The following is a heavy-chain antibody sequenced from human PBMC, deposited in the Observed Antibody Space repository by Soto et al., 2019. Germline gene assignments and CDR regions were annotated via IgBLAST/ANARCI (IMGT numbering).Heavy chain of an antibody. CDR3: ARDRGYSGYDYDY. V-gene: IGHV1-69*13. Sequence: ASVKVSCKASGGTFSSYAISWVRQAPGQGLEWMGGIIPIFGTANYAQKFQGRVTITADESTSTAYMELSSLRSEDTAVYYCARDRGYSGYDYDYWGQGTLVTVSS. J-gene: IGHJ4*02. D-gene: IGHD5-12*01. CDR1: GGTFSSYA. CDR2: IIPIFGTA.